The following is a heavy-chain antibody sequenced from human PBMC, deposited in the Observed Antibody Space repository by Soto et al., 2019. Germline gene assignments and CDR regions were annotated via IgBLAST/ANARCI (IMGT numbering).Heavy chain of an antibody. D-gene: IGHD3-10*01. CDR2: IYYSGST. CDR3: ARAIFAFGDYYFGMDV. V-gene: IGHV4-59*01. CDR1: GGSISGYY. Sequence: SETLSLTCTVSGGSISGYYWTWIRQPPGRGLEWIGNIYYSGSTNYNPSLESRVTMSVDTSKNQFSLKLSSVTAADTAVYYCARAIFAFGDYYFGMDVRGQGTTVTVSS. J-gene: IGHJ6*02.